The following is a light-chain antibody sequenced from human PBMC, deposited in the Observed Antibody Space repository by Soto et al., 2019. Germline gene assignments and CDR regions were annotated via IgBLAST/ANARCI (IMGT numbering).Light chain of an antibody. CDR1: SPNIGKNY. J-gene: IGLJ2*01. CDR2: RSS. CDR3: AAWDDSLTGVV. Sequence: QSVLTQPPSVSGTPGQRVTLSCSGSSPNIGKNYVYWYQQFPGTAPKLLILRSSQRPSGVPDRFSGSKSGTSASLAVSGLRSEDEADYYCAAWDDSLTGVVFGGGTKVTVL. V-gene: IGLV1-47*01.